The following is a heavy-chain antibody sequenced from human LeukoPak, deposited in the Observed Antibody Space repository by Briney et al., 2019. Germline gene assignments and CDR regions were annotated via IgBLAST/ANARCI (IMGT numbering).Heavy chain of an antibody. Sequence: SETLSLTCTVSGGSISSYYWSWIRQPPGKGLEWIGYIYTSGSTNYNPSLKSRVTISVDTSKNQFSLKLSSVTAADTAVYYCARHKFSSSFDYWSQGTLVTVSS. V-gene: IGHV4-4*09. D-gene: IGHD6-6*01. CDR2: IYTSGST. J-gene: IGHJ4*02. CDR3: ARHKFSSSFDY. CDR1: GGSISSYY.